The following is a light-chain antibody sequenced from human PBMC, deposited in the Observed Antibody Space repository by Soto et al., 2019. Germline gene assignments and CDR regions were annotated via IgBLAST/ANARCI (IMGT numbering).Light chain of an antibody. V-gene: IGKV1-5*03. Sequence: DIQMTQSPSTLSASVGDRVSITCRASQSISRQLAWYQQKPGKAPNLLIYQASNLETGVPSRFTGSGSGTEFTLTINSLQPEDFASYYCQQLNSFPFIFGQGTRLEIK. CDR1: QSISRQ. CDR3: QQLNSFPFI. CDR2: QAS. J-gene: IGKJ5*01.